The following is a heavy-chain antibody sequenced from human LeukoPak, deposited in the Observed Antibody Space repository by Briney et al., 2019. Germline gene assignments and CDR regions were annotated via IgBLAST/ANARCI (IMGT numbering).Heavy chain of an antibody. V-gene: IGHV4-31*03. J-gene: IGHJ4*02. CDR3: ARAGGYSYGSGY. CDR2: IYYSGST. D-gene: IGHD5-18*01. CDR1: GGSISSGGYY. Sequence: SETLSLTCTVSGGSISSGGYYWRWIRQHPGKGLEWIGYIYYSGSTYYNQSLKSRVTISVDTSKNQFSLKLSSVTAADTAVYYCARAGGYSYGSGYWGQGTLVTVSS.